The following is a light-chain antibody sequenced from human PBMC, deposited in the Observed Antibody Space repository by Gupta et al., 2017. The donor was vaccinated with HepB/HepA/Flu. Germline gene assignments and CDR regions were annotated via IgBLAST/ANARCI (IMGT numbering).Light chain of an antibody. J-gene: IGKJ2*01. CDR1: QSLSRY. V-gene: IGKV3-11*01. CDR2: DAS. CDR3: QQRRNCAPYT. Sequence: DIVLTQSPATVSSFPGESATLSCRASQSLSRYLTWYQQKPGQAPRLLIYDASNRATGIPARFSGSGSGTDVSLTISSIVPEEYAVYYCQQRRNCAPYTFGQGTKLEIK.